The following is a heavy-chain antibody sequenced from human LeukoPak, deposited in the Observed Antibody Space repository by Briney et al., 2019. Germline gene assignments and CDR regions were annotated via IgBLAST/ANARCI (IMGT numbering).Heavy chain of an antibody. Sequence: GGSLRLSCAASGFTFSDYYMSWIRQAPGKGLEWVSYISSSGSTIYYADSVKGRFTISRDNAKNSLYLQMNSLRAEDTAVYYCARVYCSSTNCPNWFDPWGQGTLVTVSS. J-gene: IGHJ5*02. V-gene: IGHV3-11*04. CDR1: GFTFSDYY. D-gene: IGHD2-2*01. CDR2: ISSSGSTI. CDR3: ARVYCSSTNCPNWFDP.